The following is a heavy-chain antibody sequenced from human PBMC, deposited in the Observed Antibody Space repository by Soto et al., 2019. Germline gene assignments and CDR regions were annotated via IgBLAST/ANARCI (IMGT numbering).Heavy chain of an antibody. J-gene: IGHJ4*02. CDR1: GYTFSTYY. CDR2: IIPSGGST. D-gene: IGHD1-1*01. V-gene: IGHV1-46*01. Sequence: ASVKVSCKASGYTFSTYYMHWVRQAPGQGYEWMGIIIPSGGSTTYAQKFQGRVTMTRDTSTTTVYMELSSLKFEDTAVYYCARYDHNGYYFDYWGQGTLVTVSS. CDR3: ARYDHNGYYFDY.